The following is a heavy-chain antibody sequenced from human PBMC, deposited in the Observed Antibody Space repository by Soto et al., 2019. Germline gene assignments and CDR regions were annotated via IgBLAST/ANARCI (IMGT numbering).Heavy chain of an antibody. CDR1: GFTFSSYG. V-gene: IGHV3-30*18. J-gene: IGHJ4*02. CDR3: AKGSYYFDY. Sequence: XGSLRLSCAASGFTFSSYGMHWVRQAPGKGLEWVAVISYDGSNKYYADSVKGRFTISRDNSKNTLYLQMNSLRAEDTAVYYCAKGSYYFDYWGQGTLVTV. CDR2: ISYDGSNK.